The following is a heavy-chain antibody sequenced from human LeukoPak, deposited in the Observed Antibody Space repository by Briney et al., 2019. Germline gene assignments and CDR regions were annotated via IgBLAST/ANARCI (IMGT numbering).Heavy chain of an antibody. J-gene: IGHJ4*02. D-gene: IGHD6-19*01. CDR1: GYSISSGYY. V-gene: IGHV4-38-2*01. CDR3: VKYSGWYVDY. Sequence: SETLSLTCAVSGYSISSGYYWGWIRPPPGNGLQWIGGIYHSGTTYYNPSLKSRVTISVDTSKNQFSLKLSSVTAADTAVYYCVKYSGWYVDYWGQGTLVTVSS. CDR2: IYHSGTT.